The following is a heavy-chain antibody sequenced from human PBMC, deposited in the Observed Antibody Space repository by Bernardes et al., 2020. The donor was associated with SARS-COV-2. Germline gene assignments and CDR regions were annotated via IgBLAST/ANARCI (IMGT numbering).Heavy chain of an antibody. V-gene: IGHV4-59*08. CDR1: GGSISSYY. J-gene: IGHJ4*02. CDR3: AASRDGYKYYFDY. Sequence: SVTLSLTCTVSGGSISSYYWSWIRQPPGKGLEWISYIYYSGSTNYNPSPKSRVTITVDTSRNHFSMKLSSVTAADTAVYYCAASRDGYKYYFDYWGQGTLVTVSS. D-gene: IGHD5-12*01. CDR2: IYYSGST.